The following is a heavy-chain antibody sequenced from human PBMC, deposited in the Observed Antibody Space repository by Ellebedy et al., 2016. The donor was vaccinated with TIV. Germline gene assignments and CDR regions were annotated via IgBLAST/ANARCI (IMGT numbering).Heavy chain of an antibody. Sequence: GGSLRLXXAAFGFTFSSFCMYWLRQAPGKGLEWVAVISYDESHQYYADSVKGRFTISRDTSRNTVYLEMNSLRAEDSAVYYCAKTPSLYLAFDLWGLGTMVTVSS. CDR3: AKTPSLYLAFDL. J-gene: IGHJ3*01. V-gene: IGHV3-30*18. CDR2: ISYDESHQ. CDR1: GFTFSSFC. D-gene: IGHD2/OR15-2a*01.